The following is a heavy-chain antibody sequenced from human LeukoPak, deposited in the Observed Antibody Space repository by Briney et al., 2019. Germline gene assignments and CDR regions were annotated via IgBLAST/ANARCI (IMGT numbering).Heavy chain of an antibody. CDR3: AREGYDILTGYPYYFDY. CDR1: GGSISSGGYY. J-gene: IGHJ4*02. D-gene: IGHD3-9*01. V-gene: IGHV4-30-2*01. CDR2: IYHSGST. Sequence: PSQTLSLTCTVSGGSISSGGYYWSWIRQPPGKGLEWIGYIYHSGSTYYNPPLKSRVTISVDRSKNQFSLKLSSVTAADTAVYYCAREGYDILTGYPYYFDYWGQGTLVTVSS.